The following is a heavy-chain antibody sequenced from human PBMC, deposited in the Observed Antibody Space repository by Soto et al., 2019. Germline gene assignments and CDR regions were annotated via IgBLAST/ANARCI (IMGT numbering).Heavy chain of an antibody. CDR2: INHSGST. D-gene: IGHD6-19*01. Sequence: SETLSLTCAVYGGSISGYYWSWIRQPPGKGLEWIGEINHSGSTNYNPSLKSRVTISVDTSKNQFSLKLSSVPAADTAVNYCATQGGYSSGWVLTFDYWGQGTLVTVSS. CDR1: GGSISGYY. J-gene: IGHJ4*02. V-gene: IGHV4-34*01. CDR3: ATQGGYSSGWVLTFDY.